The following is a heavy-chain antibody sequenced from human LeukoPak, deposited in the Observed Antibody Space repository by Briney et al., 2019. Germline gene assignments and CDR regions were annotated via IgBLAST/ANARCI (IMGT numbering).Heavy chain of an antibody. J-gene: IGHJ4*02. Sequence: PSETLSLTCTVSGGSISSYYWSWIRQPPGKGLEWIGYIYYSGSTNYNPSLKSRVTISVDTSKNQFSLKLSSVTAADTAVYYCARAYSGSYYDDYWGQGTLVTVSS. D-gene: IGHD1-26*01. V-gene: IGHV4-59*01. CDR3: ARAYSGSYYDDY. CDR2: IYYSGST. CDR1: GGSISSYY.